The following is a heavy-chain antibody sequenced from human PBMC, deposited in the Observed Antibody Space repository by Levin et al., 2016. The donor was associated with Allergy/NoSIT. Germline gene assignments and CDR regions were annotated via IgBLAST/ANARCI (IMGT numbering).Heavy chain of an antibody. CDR2: IGTAGDT. J-gene: IGHJ6*02. CDR1: GFTFSSYD. V-gene: IGHV3-13*04. CDR3: AKSPTHDGDFIFGQTYYRYGMDL. Sequence: GESLKISCAASGFTFSSYDMHWVRQATGKGLEWVSAIGTAGDTYYPGSVKGRFTISRENAKNSLYLQMNNLRVEDTGVYYCAKSPTHDGDFIFGQTYYRYGMDLWGQGTTVIVSS. D-gene: IGHD4-17*01.